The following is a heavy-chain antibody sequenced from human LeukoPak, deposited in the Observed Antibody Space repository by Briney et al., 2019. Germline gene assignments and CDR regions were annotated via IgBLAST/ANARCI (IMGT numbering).Heavy chain of an antibody. CDR2: IKQDGSEK. D-gene: IGHD6-13*01. CDR1: GFNFSSYW. J-gene: IGHJ4*02. CDR3: ARHNGPSSSWYYDY. Sequence: GGSLRLSCAASGFNFSSYWMSWVRQAPGKGLEWVANIKQDGSEKYYVDSVKGRFTISRDNDKNSLYLQMNSLRAEDTAVYYCARHNGPSSSWYYDYWGQGTLVTVSS. V-gene: IGHV3-7*01.